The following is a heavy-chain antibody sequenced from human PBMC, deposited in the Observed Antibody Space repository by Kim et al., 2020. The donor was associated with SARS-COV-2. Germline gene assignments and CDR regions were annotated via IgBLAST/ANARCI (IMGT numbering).Heavy chain of an antibody. D-gene: IGHD1-26*01. CDR3: ARDAPPVLSGSYWAGYYYYGMDV. CDR2: ISSSGSTI. Sequence: GGSLRLSCAASGFTFSSYEMNWVRQAPGKGLEWVSYISSSGSTIYYADSVKGRFTISRDNAKNSLYLQMNSLRAEDTAVYYCARDAPPVLSGSYWAGYYYYGMDVWGQGTTVTVSS. V-gene: IGHV3-48*03. CDR1: GFTFSSYE. J-gene: IGHJ6*02.